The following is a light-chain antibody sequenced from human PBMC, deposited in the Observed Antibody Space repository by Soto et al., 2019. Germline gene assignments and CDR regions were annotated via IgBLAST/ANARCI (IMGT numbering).Light chain of an antibody. V-gene: IGLV2-14*03. CDR1: SSDVGAYNY. J-gene: IGLJ1*01. CDR3: SSYTSSSTFD. Sequence: QSVLTQPASVSGSPGQSISISCTGTSSDVGAYNYVSWYQQHPGRAPKLMIYDVSNRLSGVSDRFSGSKSGNTASLTISGLQAEDEADYYCSSYTSSSTFDFGTGTKVTV. CDR2: DVS.